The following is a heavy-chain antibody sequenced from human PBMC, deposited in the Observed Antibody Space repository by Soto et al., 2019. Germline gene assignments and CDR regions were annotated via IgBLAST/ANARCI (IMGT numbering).Heavy chain of an antibody. J-gene: IGHJ5*02. Sequence: EVQLVESGGDFVQPGGSLRLSCAGSGFTFSSYEMNWVRQAPGKGLEWVSYISRSGDVIYYADSVKGRFTVSRDNAKNSLYLXXXXXXXXXXXXXXXXXXVEXGCCSSWFDPWGQGTLVTVSS. CDR1: GFTFSSYE. CDR2: ISRSGDVI. CDR3: XXXVEXGCCSSWFDP. V-gene: IGHV3-48*03. D-gene: IGHD6-13*01.